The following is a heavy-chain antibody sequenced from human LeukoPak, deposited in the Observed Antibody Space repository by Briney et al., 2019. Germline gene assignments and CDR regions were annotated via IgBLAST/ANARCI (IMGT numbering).Heavy chain of an antibody. CDR2: INPNTGVT. J-gene: IGHJ5*02. V-gene: IGHV1-2*02. D-gene: IGHD3-22*01. CDR3: ARDPGMYDSSENWSDP. Sequence: ASVKVSCKASGYTFTGYYMHWVRQAPGQGLTWMGWINPNTGVTNYAQKFQGRVTMTRGTSISTAYMELSRLRSDDTAVYYCARDPGMYDSSENWSDPWGQGTLVTVSS. CDR1: GYTFTGYY.